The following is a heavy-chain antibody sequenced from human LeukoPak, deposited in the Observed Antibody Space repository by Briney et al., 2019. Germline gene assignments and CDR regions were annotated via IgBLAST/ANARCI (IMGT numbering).Heavy chain of an antibody. Sequence: GGSLRLSCAASGFTFSSYGMHWVRQAPGKGLEWVAVISYDGSNKYYADSVKGRFTISRDNSKNTLYLQMNSLRAEDTAVYYCARDPAYGSGSYYAWFDPWGQGTLVTVSS. V-gene: IGHV3-30*03. D-gene: IGHD3-10*01. CDR3: ARDPAYGSGSYYAWFDP. J-gene: IGHJ5*02. CDR2: ISYDGSNK. CDR1: GFTFSSYG.